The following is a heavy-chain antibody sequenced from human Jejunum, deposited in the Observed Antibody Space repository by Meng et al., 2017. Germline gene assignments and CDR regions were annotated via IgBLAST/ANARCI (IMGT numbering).Heavy chain of an antibody. Sequence: VALGQSGVEVKKPGAAVKFSCKASGYTFIGYYMHWVRQAPGQGLESMGWINPDGGDTNYAQKFQGRVTVTRDTSINTVYMELRRLTSDDTAVYYCARAAVGWYNWFDPWGQGTLVTVSS. J-gene: IGHJ5*02. V-gene: IGHV1-2*02. CDR3: ARAAVGWYNWFDP. CDR2: INPDGGDT. CDR1: GYTFIGYY. D-gene: IGHD6-19*01.